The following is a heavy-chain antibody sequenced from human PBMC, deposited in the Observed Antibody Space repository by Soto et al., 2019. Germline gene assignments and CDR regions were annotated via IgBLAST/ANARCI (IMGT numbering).Heavy chain of an antibody. Sequence: QVQLVESGGGVVQPGRSLRLSCAASGFTFSSYGMHWVRQAPGKGLEWVAVISYDGSNKYYADSVKGRFTISRDNSKNTLYLQMNSLRAEDTAVYYCAKDHEPSLRWNGIFDYWGQGTLVTVSS. CDR2: ISYDGSNK. V-gene: IGHV3-30*18. CDR3: AKDHEPSLRWNGIFDY. D-gene: IGHD4-17*01. CDR1: GFTFSSYG. J-gene: IGHJ4*02.